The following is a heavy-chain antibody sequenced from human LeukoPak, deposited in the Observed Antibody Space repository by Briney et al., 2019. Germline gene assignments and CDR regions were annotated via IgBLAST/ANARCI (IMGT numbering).Heavy chain of an antibody. D-gene: IGHD2-15*01. J-gene: IGHJ6*02. Sequence: GESLKISCKGSGYSFTSYWIGWVRQMPGKGLEWMGIIYPGDSGTRYSPSFQGQVTISADKSISTAYLQWSSLKASDTAMYYCARCDIYCSGGSCYYYGMDVWGQGTTVTVSS. CDR2: IYPGDSGT. CDR3: ARCDIYCSGGSCYYYGMDV. CDR1: GYSFTSYW. V-gene: IGHV5-51*01.